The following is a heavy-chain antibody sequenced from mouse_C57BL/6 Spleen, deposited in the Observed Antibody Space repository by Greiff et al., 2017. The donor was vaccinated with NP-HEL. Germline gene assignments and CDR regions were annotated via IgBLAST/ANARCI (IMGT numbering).Heavy chain of an antibody. CDR3: TRPNWDLHYFDD. D-gene: IGHD4-1*02. CDR2: IYPGNSDT. CDR1: GYTFTSYW. J-gene: IGHJ2*01. Sequence: VQLQQSGTVLARPGASVKMSCKTSGYTFTSYWMHWVKQRPGQGLEWIGAIYPGNSDTSYNQKFKGKAKLTAVTSASTAYMELSSLTNEDSAVYYCTRPNWDLHYFDDWGQGTTLTVSS. V-gene: IGHV1-5*01.